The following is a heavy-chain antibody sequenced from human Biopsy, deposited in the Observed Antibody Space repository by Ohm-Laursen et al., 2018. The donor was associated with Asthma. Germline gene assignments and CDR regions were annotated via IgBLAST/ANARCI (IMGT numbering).Heavy chain of an antibody. D-gene: IGHD3-9*01. Sequence: SLRLSCTASGFTFSRYVMHWVRQAPGKGLEWVAVVSNDGKNEYYGDSVKGRFTISRDKSKSTLYLQLSSLRAEDTAVYFCAREPIKATYFYGMDVWGQGTTVTVSS. J-gene: IGHJ6*02. CDR3: AREPIKATYFYGMDV. CDR1: GFTFSRYV. CDR2: VSNDGKNE. V-gene: IGHV3-30*04.